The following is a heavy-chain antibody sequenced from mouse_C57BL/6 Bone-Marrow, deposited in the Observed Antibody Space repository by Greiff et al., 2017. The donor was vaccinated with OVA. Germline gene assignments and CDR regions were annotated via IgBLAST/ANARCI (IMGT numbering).Heavy chain of an antibody. CDR2: ISYDGSN. V-gene: IGHV3-6*01. J-gene: IGHJ2*01. Sequence: ESGPGLVKPSQSLSLTCSVTGYSITSGYYWNWIRQFPGNKLEWMGYISYDGSNNYNPSLKTRISITRDTSKNQFFLKLNSVTTEDTATYYCARNYYFDYWGQGTTLTVSS. CDR1: GYSITSGYY. CDR3: ARNYYFDY.